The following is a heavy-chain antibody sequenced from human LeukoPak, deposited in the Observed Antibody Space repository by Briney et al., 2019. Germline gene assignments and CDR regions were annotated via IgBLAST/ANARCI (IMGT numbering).Heavy chain of an antibody. Sequence: SETLSLTCAVYGGSFSGYYWSWIRQPPGKGLEWIGEINHSGSTNYNPSLKSRVTISVDTSKNQFSLKLSSVTAADTAVYYCAGSYYYDSSGYYYGYYYYYMDVWGKGTTVTVSS. CDR3: AGSYYYDSSGYYYGYYYYYMDV. V-gene: IGHV4-34*01. D-gene: IGHD3-22*01. J-gene: IGHJ6*03. CDR1: GGSFSGYY. CDR2: INHSGST.